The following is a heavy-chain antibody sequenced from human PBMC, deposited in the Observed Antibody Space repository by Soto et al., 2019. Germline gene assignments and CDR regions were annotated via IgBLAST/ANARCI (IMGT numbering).Heavy chain of an antibody. D-gene: IGHD3-3*01. CDR3: ARVAMENYHDMWSGSTSSALDV. Sequence: ETLSLTCKVSGGSMRGYSWSWIRQTPGEGLEWIGYVSHSGRTDYSPSLKNRVTISLDMSKNHFALHVNSVDPADTAVYYCARVAMENYHDMWSGSTSSALDVWGQGTTVTVSS. CDR2: VSHSGRT. J-gene: IGHJ6*02. V-gene: IGHV4-59*13. CDR1: GGSMRGYS.